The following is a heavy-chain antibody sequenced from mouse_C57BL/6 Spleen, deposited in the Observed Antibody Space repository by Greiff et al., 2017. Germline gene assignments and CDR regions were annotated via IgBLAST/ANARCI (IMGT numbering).Heavy chain of an antibody. CDR2: IWRGGST. Sequence: QVQLKESGPGLVQPSQSLSITCTVSGFSLTSYGVPWVRQSPGKGLEWLGVIWRGGSTDYNAAFMSRLSITKNNSKSQVFFKMNSLQADDTAIYYCAKFYYGSSYAMDYWGQGTSVTVSS. D-gene: IGHD1-1*01. V-gene: IGHV2-5*01. J-gene: IGHJ4*01. CDR1: GFSLTSYG. CDR3: AKFYYGSSYAMDY.